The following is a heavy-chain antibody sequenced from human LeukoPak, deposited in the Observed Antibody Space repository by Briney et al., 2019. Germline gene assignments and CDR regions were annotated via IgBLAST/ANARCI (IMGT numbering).Heavy chain of an antibody. CDR2: IYTSGST. CDR1: GGSISSGSYY. CDR3: ARVRFLEWLTDY. V-gene: IGHV4-61*02. Sequence: PSQTLSLTCTVSGGSISSGSYYWSWIRQPPGKGLEWIGRIYTSGSTNYNPSLKSRVTISVDTSKNQFSLKRSSVTAADTAVYYCARVRFLEWLTDYWGQGTLVTVSS. D-gene: IGHD3-3*01. J-gene: IGHJ4*02.